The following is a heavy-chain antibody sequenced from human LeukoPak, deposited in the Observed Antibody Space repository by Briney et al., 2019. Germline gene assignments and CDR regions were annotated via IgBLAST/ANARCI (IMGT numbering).Heavy chain of an antibody. V-gene: IGHV3-30*03. Sequence: GGSLRLSCAASGXTFTSYGMHWVRQAPGKGLEWVALITYDGYYKYYSDSVKGRSTISSDTSKNTLYLQMNSLRAEDTAVYYCTRDLSPVVRASPMGYWGQGTLVTVSS. CDR1: GXTFTSYG. D-gene: IGHD3-10*01. CDR3: TRDLSPVVRASPMGY. J-gene: IGHJ4*02. CDR2: ITYDGYYK.